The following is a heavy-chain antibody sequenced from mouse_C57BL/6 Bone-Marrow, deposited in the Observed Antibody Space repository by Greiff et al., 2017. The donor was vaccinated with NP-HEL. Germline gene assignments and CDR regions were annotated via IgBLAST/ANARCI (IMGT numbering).Heavy chain of an antibody. CDR3: ARSLKPYYAMDY. V-gene: IGHV3-8*01. Sequence: EVKLVESGPGLAKPSQSLSLTCSATGYSITSDYWNWIRKFPGNKLEYMGYISYSGSTYYNPSLINRISITRDTSKTQYYLQLNSVTTEDTATYYCARSLKPYYAMDYWGQGTSVTVSS. CDR1: GYSITSDY. J-gene: IGHJ4*01. CDR2: ISYSGST.